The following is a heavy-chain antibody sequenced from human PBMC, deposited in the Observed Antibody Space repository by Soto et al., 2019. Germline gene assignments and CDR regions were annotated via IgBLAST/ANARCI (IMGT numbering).Heavy chain of an antibody. V-gene: IGHV3-33*01. D-gene: IGHD3-16*01. CDR3: ARDGGSHGPSYFDS. Sequence: VQLVESGGGVVQPGRSLRLSCVASGSTFSNYGMHWVRQAPGKGPEWVAVIWYDGSNKDYGESVKGRFTISRDNSKNTLYLDLNSLRSEDTAVYYFARDGGSHGPSYFDSWGQGSLVIVSS. J-gene: IGHJ4*02. CDR1: GSTFSNYG. CDR2: IWYDGSNK.